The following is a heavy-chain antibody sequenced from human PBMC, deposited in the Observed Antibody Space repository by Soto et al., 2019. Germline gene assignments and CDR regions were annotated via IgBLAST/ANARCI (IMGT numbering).Heavy chain of an antibody. D-gene: IGHD6-19*01. CDR3: ARDSGIAVAGSPFDY. CDR1: GYTFTSYG. V-gene: IGHV1-18*01. J-gene: IGHJ4*02. Sequence: GASVKVSFKASGYTFTSYGISWVRQAPGQGLEWMGCIIAYNGNTNYAQKLQGRVTMTTDTSTSTAYMELRSLRSDDTAVYYCARDSGIAVAGSPFDYWGQGTLVTVSS. CDR2: IIAYNGNT.